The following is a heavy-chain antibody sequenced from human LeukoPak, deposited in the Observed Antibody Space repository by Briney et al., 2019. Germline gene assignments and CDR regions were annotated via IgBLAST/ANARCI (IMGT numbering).Heavy chain of an antibody. CDR1: GYTFTGYY. D-gene: IGHD6-19*01. J-gene: IGHJ6*02. CDR2: ISAYNGNT. V-gene: IGHV1-18*04. CDR3: ARLYSSGWPLECMDV. Sequence: GASVKVSCKASGYTFTGYYMHWVRQAPGQGLEYMGYISAYNGNTNYAQNLQGRVTMTTDTSTTTVYVELRSLRSDDTAVYYCARLYSSGWPLECMDVWGQGTTVTVSS.